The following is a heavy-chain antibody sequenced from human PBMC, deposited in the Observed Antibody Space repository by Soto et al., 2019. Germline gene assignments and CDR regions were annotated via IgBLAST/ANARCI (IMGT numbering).Heavy chain of an antibody. CDR3: ARGGVPAAGTSGNGFDP. D-gene: IGHD6-13*01. V-gene: IGHV4-59*01. J-gene: IGHJ5*02. CDR2: IYYTGIT. CDR1: GGSISNYD. Sequence: SETLSLTCTASGGSISNYDWSWIRQPPGKGLEWIGYIYYTGITNYNPSLKSRVTISVDTSKNQFSLKLSSVTAADTALYYCARGGVPAAGTSGNGFDPWGQGTLVTVSS.